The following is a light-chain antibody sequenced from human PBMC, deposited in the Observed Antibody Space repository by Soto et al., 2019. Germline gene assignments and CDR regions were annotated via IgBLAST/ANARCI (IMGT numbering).Light chain of an antibody. CDR3: QQRSTWPAYT. CDR1: QSVNNY. Sequence: EIVLTQSTATLSLSPGERATLSCRASQSVNNYLAWYQQKPGQPPRLLIYDASNRSTGIPARFSGSGSGTDFTLAISRQEPEDFAIYYCQQRSTWPAYTFGQGTKLEIK. V-gene: IGKV3-11*01. J-gene: IGKJ2*01. CDR2: DAS.